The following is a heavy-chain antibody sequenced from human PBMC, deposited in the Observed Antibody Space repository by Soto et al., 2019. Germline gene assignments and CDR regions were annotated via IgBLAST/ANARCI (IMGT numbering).Heavy chain of an antibody. D-gene: IGHD3-9*01. V-gene: IGHV4-4*02. CDR1: GGSISSSNW. CDR3: ARVYSYDILTGRGDAFDI. CDR2: IYHSGST. J-gene: IGHJ3*02. Sequence: PSETLSLTCAVSGGSISSSNWWSWVRQPPGKGLEWIGEIYHSGSTNYNPSLKSRVTISVDKSKNQFSLKLSSVTAADTAVYYCARVYSYDILTGRGDAFDIWGQGTMVTVSS.